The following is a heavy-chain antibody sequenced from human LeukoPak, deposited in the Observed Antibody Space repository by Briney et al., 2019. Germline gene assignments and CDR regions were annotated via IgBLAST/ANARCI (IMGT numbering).Heavy chain of an antibody. CDR3: ASGIAAAGTVDY. J-gene: IGHJ4*02. D-gene: IGHD6-13*01. CDR1: GFTFSSYG. Sequence: PGGSLRLSCAASGFTFSSYGMHWVRQAPGKGLEWVAFIRYDGSNKYYADSVKGRFTISRDNSKNTLYLQMNSLRAEDTAVYYCASGIAAAGTVDYWGQGTLVTVSS. CDR2: IRYDGSNK. V-gene: IGHV3-30*02.